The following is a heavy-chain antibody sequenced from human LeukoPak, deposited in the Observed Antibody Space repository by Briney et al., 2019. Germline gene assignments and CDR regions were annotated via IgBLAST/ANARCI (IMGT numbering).Heavy chain of an antibody. V-gene: IGHV1-2*02. CDR1: GYTFTGYY. J-gene: IGHJ4*02. D-gene: IGHD3-10*01. Sequence: GASVNVSCKASGYTFTGYYMHWVRPAPGQGLEWMGWINPTSGGTNYAQKFQDRVTMTRATSSSTAYMELSRLRSDDTAVYYSARLNYYGSGSYYNELGYWGQGSLVTVSS. CDR2: INPTSGGT. CDR3: ARLNYYGSGSYYNELGY.